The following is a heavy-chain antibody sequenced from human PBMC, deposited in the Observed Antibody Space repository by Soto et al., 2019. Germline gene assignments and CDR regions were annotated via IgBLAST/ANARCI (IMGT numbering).Heavy chain of an antibody. CDR2: ISGSGDKT. CDR1: GFSFSNFA. CDR3: AKDYASTWYWYFDP. J-gene: IGHJ5*02. V-gene: IGHV3-23*01. D-gene: IGHD6-13*01. Sequence: GGSLRLSCAASGFSFSNFAMSWVRHAPGTGLEWVSSISGSGDKTYYLDSVKGRFTISRDNSKNTLYLHMNSLGAEDTAVYFCAKDYASTWYWYFDPWGQGTLVTVSS.